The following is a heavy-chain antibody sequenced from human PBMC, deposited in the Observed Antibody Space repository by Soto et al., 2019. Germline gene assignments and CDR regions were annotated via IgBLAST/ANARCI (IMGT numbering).Heavy chain of an antibody. CDR2: IDWNGGRT. D-gene: IGHD3-16*01. V-gene: IGHV3-20*04. CDR3: ARGEGGLAFDI. J-gene: IGHJ3*02. CDR1: GFTFEDYD. Sequence: EVQLVEAGGGVVRPGGSLRLSCVASGFTFEDYDLSWVRQAPGKGLEWVSGIDWNGGRTGYADSMKGRFTISRDNAKNSVYLQLNNLRAEDTALYYCARGEGGLAFDIWGQGTMVTVSS.